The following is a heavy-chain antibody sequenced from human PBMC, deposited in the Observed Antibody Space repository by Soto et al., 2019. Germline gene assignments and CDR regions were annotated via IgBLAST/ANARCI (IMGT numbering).Heavy chain of an antibody. CDR3: ARSRNDYGDYSRSYYFDY. CDR1: GFTFSSYG. CDR2: TWYDGSNK. V-gene: IGHV3-33*01. Sequence: QVQLVESGGGVVQPGRSPRLSCAASGFTFSSYGMHWVRQAPVKGLEWVAVTWYDGSNKYYADSVKGRFTISRDNSKNTLYLQMNSLRAEDMAVYYCARSRNDYGDYSRSYYFDYWGQGTLVTVSS. D-gene: IGHD4-17*01. J-gene: IGHJ4*02.